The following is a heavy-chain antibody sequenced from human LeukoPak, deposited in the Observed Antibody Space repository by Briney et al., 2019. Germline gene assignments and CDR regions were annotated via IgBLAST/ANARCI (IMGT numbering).Heavy chain of an antibody. CDR3: ARSAGEHSYAEYYFDY. CDR2: ISGFGGST. D-gene: IGHD5-18*01. V-gene: IGHV3-23*01. CDR1: GFTFSSSA. Sequence: GGSLRLSCAAFGFTFSSSAMNWVRQAPGKGLEWVSAISGFGGSTYYADSVKGRFTISRDNSKNTLDLQMNSLRVEDTAVYYCARSAGEHSYAEYYFDYWGQGTLVTVSS. J-gene: IGHJ4*02.